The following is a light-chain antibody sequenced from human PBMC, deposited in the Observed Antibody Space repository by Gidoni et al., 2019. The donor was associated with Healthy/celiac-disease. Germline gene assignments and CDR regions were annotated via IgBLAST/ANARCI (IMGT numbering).Light chain of an antibody. CDR1: QGVLYSSNNKNY. J-gene: IGKJ4*01. Sequence: DIVMTQSPDSLAVSLGERAPINCNSSQGVLYSSNNKNYLAWYQQKPGQPPKLLIYWASTRESGVPDRFSGSGSGTDFTLTISSLQAEDVAVYYCQQYYSTPLTFXGXTKVEIK. V-gene: IGKV4-1*01. CDR3: QQYYSTPLT. CDR2: WAS.